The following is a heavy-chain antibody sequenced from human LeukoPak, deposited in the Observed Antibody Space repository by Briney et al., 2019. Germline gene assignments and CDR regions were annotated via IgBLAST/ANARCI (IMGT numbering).Heavy chain of an antibody. J-gene: IGHJ6*03. D-gene: IGHD2-2*01. CDR2: TYYRSKWYN. CDR1: GDSVSSNSAA. V-gene: IGHV6-1*01. Sequence: SQTLSLTCAIFGDSVSSNSAAWDWIRQSPSRGLEWLGRTYYRSKWYNDYAVSVQSRITINPDTSKNQFSLHLNSVTPEDTAVYYCTRARYCISNSCYYYYMDVWGKGTTVTVSS. CDR3: TRARYCISNSCYYYYMDV.